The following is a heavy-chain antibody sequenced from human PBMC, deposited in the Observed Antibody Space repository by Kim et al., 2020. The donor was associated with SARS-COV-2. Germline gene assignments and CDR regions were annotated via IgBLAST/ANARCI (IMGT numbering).Heavy chain of an antibody. J-gene: IGHJ6*02. CDR3: ARDPTLTVVTPLYYSYGMDV. D-gene: IGHD2-21*02. CDR2: INPSGGST. Sequence: ASVKVSCKASGYTFTSYYMHWVRQAPGQGLEWMGIINPSGGSTSYAQKFQGRVTMTRDTSTSTVYMELSSLRSEDTAVYYCARDPTLTVVTPLYYSYGMDVWGQGTTVTVSS. CDR1: GYTFTSYY. V-gene: IGHV1-46*01.